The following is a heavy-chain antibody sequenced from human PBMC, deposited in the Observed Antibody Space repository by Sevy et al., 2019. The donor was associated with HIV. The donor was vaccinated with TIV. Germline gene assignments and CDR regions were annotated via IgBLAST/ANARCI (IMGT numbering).Heavy chain of an antibody. Sequence: GGSLRLSCAASGFTFSSYGMHWVRQAPGKGLEWVAVIWYDGSNKYYADSVKGRFTISRDNSKNTRFLQMNSLRAEDTAVYYCARDIAPATDYDCWSGYSTRTYYYYGMDVWGQGTTVTVSS. CDR3: ARDIAPATDYDCWSGYSTRTYYYYGMDV. V-gene: IGHV3-33*01. D-gene: IGHD3-3*01. J-gene: IGHJ6*02. CDR1: GFTFSSYG. CDR2: IWYDGSNK.